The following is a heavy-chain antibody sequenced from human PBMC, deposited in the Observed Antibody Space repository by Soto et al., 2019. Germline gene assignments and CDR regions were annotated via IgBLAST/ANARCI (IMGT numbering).Heavy chain of an antibody. CDR3: ARAPGAAGPLNFDY. CDR1: GFTFSSYW. D-gene: IGHD6-13*01. Sequence: LRLSCAASGFTFSSYWMHWVRQAPGKGLVWVSRINSDGSSTSYADSVKGRFTISRDNAKSTLYLQMNSLRAEDTAVYYCARAPGAAGPLNFDYWGQGTLVTVSS. V-gene: IGHV3-74*01. J-gene: IGHJ4*02. CDR2: INSDGSST.